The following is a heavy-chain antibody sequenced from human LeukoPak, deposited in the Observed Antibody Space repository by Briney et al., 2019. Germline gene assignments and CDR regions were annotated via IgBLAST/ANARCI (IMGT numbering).Heavy chain of an antibody. V-gene: IGHV4-59*01. CDR1: GGSISSYY. CDR2: IYYSGST. J-gene: IGHJ6*03. Sequence: SETLSLTCTVSGGSISSYYWSWIRQPPGKGLEWIGYIYYSGSTTNNPSLKSGVTIPVDTPKNQLSLKLSSVTAADTAAYYCARDRAVREPADYYMAGSGKRTTVT. CDR3: ARDRAVREPADYYMAG. D-gene: IGHD3-10*01.